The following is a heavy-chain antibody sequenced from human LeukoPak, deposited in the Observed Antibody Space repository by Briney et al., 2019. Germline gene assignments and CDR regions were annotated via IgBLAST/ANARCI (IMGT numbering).Heavy chain of an antibody. D-gene: IGHD3-10*01. CDR2: INSGGTT. CDR3: ARNNGVYGSGSYDN. CDR1: GFTVSGHY. V-gene: IGHV3-53*01. J-gene: IGHJ4*02. Sequence: GGSLRLSCAASGFTVSGHYWSWVRQAPGKGLEWVSQINSGGTTYYADSVKGRFTISRDNSKNTLYLQMNSLRAEDTAVYHCARNNGVYGSGSYDNWGPGNLVTVSS.